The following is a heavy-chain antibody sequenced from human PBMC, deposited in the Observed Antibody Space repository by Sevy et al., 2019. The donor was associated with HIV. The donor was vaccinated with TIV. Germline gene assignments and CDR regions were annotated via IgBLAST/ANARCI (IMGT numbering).Heavy chain of an antibody. CDR3: TRATTGKFYYYYGMDV. Sequence: GGSLRLSCTASGFTFGDYAMSWVRQAPGKGLEWVGFIRSKAYGGTREYAASLKGRFTISRDDSKSIAYLQMNSLKTEDTAVYYCTRATTGKFYYYYGMDVWGQGTTVTVSS. D-gene: IGHD1-1*01. CDR1: GFTFGDYA. J-gene: IGHJ6*02. V-gene: IGHV3-49*04. CDR2: IRSKAYGGTR.